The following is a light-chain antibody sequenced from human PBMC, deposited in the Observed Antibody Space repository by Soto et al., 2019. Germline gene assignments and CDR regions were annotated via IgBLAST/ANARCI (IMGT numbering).Light chain of an antibody. Sequence: IHVTQSPPTLSAAVGDIVTITCRSSQTISTWMAWYQQKPGKAPKLLVYDASTLQSGVASRFSGSGSGTEFTLIISGLQPDDSATYYCQQYTNTNNPWMFGQGTKVDI. CDR3: QQYTNTNNPWM. J-gene: IGKJ1*01. V-gene: IGKV1-5*01. CDR2: DAS. CDR1: QTISTW.